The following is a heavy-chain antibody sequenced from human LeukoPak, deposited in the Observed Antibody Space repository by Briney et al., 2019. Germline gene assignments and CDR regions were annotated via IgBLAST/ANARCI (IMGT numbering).Heavy chain of an antibody. V-gene: IGHV4-38-2*01. CDR3: TRGVALSDHGIIDS. CDR1: GYSVSNGLF. CDR2: IYHNGIT. D-gene: IGHD1-1*01. J-gene: IGHJ4*02. Sequence: SETLSLTCAVTGYSVSNGLFWGWIRQSPGKGLEWIATIYHNGITHYNPSLKSRVTISIDTSKNQFSLKMSSVTAADTAVYYCTRGVALSDHGIIDSWGQGTLATVSS.